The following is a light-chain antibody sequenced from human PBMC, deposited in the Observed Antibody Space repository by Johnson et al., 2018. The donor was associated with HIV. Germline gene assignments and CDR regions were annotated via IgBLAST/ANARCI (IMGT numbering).Light chain of an antibody. J-gene: IGLJ1*01. Sequence: QSVLTQPPSVSAAPGQKVTISCSGSSSNIGNNYVSWYQQLPGTAPKLLIYDNNERPSGIPDRFSGSKSGTSATLGLTGPPPVDEADYSCGTGDGRLSAGGVFGPGTKVTVL. CDR3: GTGDGRLSAGGV. CDR1: SSNIGNNY. V-gene: IGLV1-51*01. CDR2: DNN.